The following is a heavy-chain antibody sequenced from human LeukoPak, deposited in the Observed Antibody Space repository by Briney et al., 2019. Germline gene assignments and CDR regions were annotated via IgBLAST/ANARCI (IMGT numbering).Heavy chain of an antibody. CDR2: ISAYNGNT. Sequence: ASVKVSCKASGYTFTSYGISWVRQAPGQGLEWMGWISAYNGNTNYAQKLQGRVTMTTDTSTSTAYMVLRSLRSDDTAVYYCARDSADLDYYGSGSYWWGQGTLVTVSS. CDR3: ARDSADLDYYGSGSYW. J-gene: IGHJ4*02. V-gene: IGHV1-18*01. D-gene: IGHD3-10*01. CDR1: GYTFTSYG.